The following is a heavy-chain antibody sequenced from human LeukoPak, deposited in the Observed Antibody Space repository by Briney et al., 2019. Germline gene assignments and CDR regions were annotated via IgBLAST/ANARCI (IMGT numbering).Heavy chain of an antibody. CDR2: ISTSGSAV. CDR1: GFTFSDYY. D-gene: IGHD3-10*01. V-gene: IGHV3-11*01. J-gene: IGHJ6*02. Sequence: GGSLRLSCAASGFTFSDYYMAWIRQAPGKGLEWISYISTSGSAVYYADSVKGRFTMSRDNAKNSLYLQMNSLRAEDTAVYYCARRAPVYYNSWSPTHDYAMDVWGQGTTVTVSS. CDR3: ARRAPVYYNSWSPTHDYAMDV.